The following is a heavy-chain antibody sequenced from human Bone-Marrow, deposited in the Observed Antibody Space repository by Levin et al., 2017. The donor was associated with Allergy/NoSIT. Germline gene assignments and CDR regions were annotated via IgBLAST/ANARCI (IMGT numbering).Heavy chain of an antibody. V-gene: IGHV4-34*01. Sequence: SETLSLTCAVYGGSFSDYSWSWIRQPPGKGLEWIGDISHSGSTNYNPSLKGRVTISIDTSKNQFSLELSSVTAADTAVYYCARIRVILTGYYRGSQASYYYGMDVWGQGTTATVSS. CDR1: GGSFSDYS. CDR2: ISHSGST. J-gene: IGHJ6*02. CDR3: ARIRVILTGYYRGSQASYYYGMDV. D-gene: IGHD3-9*01.